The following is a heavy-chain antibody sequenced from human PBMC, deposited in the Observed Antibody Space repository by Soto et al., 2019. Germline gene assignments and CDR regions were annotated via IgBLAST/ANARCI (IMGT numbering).Heavy chain of an antibody. CDR3: VKGEYYYDSSGYYPFDY. J-gene: IGHJ4*02. Sequence: SGGSLRLSCSASGFTFSIYAMHWVRQAPGKGLEYVSSISTNGGSTDYADSVKGRFTISRDNSKNTVYLQMSSLRVEDTAVYYCVKGEYYYDSSGYYPFDYWGQGT. CDR1: GFTFSIYA. D-gene: IGHD3-22*01. CDR2: ISTNGGST. V-gene: IGHV3-64D*06.